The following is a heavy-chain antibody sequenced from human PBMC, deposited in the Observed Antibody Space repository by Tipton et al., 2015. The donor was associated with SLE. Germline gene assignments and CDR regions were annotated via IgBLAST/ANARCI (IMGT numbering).Heavy chain of an antibody. CDR3: AREYSTSSEYYFDY. Sequence: TLSLTCAVYGGSFSGYYWSWIRQPAGKGLEWIGYIYTSGSTNYNPSLKSRVTISVDTSKNQFSLKLSSVTAADTAVYYCAREYSTSSEYYFDYWGQGTLVTVSS. CDR2: IYTSGST. CDR1: GGSFSGYY. D-gene: IGHD6-6*01. V-gene: IGHV4-4*09. J-gene: IGHJ4*02.